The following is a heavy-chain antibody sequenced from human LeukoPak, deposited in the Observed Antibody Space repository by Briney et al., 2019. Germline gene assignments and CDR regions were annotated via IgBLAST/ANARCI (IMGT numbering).Heavy chain of an antibody. V-gene: IGHV3-48*02. CDR1: GFTFSTYS. Sequence: GGSLRLSCAASGFTFSTYSMNWVRQAPGKGLEWVSFISTGSSTIYYADSVKDRFTISRDNAKNSLYLQMNSLRDEDTAVYYCARVAEIQLWLRSAFDYWGQGTLVTVSS. CDR3: ARVAEIQLWLRSAFDY. D-gene: IGHD5-18*01. J-gene: IGHJ4*02. CDR2: ISTGSSTI.